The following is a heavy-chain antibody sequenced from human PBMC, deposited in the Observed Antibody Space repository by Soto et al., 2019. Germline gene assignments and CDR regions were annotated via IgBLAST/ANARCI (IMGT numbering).Heavy chain of an antibody. CDR3: ARGHIVLMVYALNHGMDV. CDR2: INPSGGST. J-gene: IGHJ6*02. CDR1: GYTFTSYY. D-gene: IGHD2-8*01. V-gene: IGHV1-46*01. Sequence: ASVKGSCKASGYTFTSYYMHWVRQAPGQGLEWMGIINPSGGSTSYAQKFQGRVTMTRDTSTSTVYMELSSLRSEDTAVYYCARGHIVLMVYALNHGMDVWGQGTTVTVSS.